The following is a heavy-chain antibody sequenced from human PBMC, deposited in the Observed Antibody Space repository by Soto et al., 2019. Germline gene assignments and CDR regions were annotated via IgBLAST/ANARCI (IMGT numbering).Heavy chain of an antibody. Sequence: PSETLSLTCTVSGDSVSNTNYFWSWIRQPPGKGLEWIGYVYYTGTTDYNPSFKSRVTMSIDPSKNQFSLKVNSVTAADTAVYFGARGGIMWTQYCFAEWGQGAPGTVSS. CDR3: ARGGIMWTQYCFAE. V-gene: IGHV4-61*01. CDR2: VYYTGTT. D-gene: IGHD3-16*01. CDR1: GDSVSNTNYF. J-gene: IGHJ4*02.